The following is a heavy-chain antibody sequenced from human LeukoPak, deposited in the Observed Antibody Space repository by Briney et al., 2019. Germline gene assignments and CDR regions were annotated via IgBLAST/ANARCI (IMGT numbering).Heavy chain of an antibody. Sequence: SETLSLTCTVSGGSISSYYWSWIRQPPGKGLEWIGYIYYSGRTKYNPSLKSRVTISVDTSKNQFSLKLSSVTAADTAVYYCARLPDNDYGDYTDYWGQGTLVTVSS. CDR1: GGSISSYY. CDR3: ARLPDNDYGDYTDY. D-gene: IGHD4-17*01. CDR2: IYYSGRT. V-gene: IGHV4-59*08. J-gene: IGHJ4*02.